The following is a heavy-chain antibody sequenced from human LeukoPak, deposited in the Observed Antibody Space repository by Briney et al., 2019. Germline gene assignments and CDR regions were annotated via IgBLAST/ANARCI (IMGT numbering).Heavy chain of an antibody. Sequence: GGSLRLSCAASQFTFDYHDMNWVRQAPGKGLEWVSSISRGSTKITYADSVKGRFAISRDNAKNSLYLQMNSLRVEDTAVYYCVRVSPLTFYYYMDVWGKGTTVTVSS. CDR3: VRVSPLTFYYYMDV. V-gene: IGHV3-21*01. D-gene: IGHD2/OR15-2a*01. CDR2: ISRGSTKI. J-gene: IGHJ6*03. CDR1: QFTFDYHD.